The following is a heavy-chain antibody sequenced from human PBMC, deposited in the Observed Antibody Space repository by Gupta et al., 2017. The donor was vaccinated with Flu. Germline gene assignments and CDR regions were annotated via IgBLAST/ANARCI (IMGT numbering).Heavy chain of an antibody. J-gene: IGHJ5*01. CDR2: IFQDYRK. CDR1: GFSLSNPRLG. D-gene: IGHD2-15*01. CDR3: DCVLKGGHNN. Sequence: VTLKESGPVLVNPTETLTLTCTVSGFSLSNPRLGVSWMRQPPGKALEWLAQIFQDYRKAYNTSLKRGLPISNYPSKGDAALTRINLVPVDKAADDGDCVLKGGHNN. V-gene: IGHV2-26*01.